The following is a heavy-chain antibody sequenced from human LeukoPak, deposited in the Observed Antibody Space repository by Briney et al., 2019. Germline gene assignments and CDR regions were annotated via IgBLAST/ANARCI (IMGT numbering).Heavy chain of an antibody. CDR3: AKVSSGSYYFDY. CDR2: ISGSGGRT. D-gene: IGHD1-26*01. J-gene: IGHJ4*02. CDR1: GFTFSSYA. Sequence: PGGSLRLSCAASGFTFSSYAMSWVRQAPGKGLEWVSAISGSGGRTYYADSVKGRFTISRDNSKNTLYLQMNSLRAEDTAVYYCAKVSSGSYYFDYWGQGTLVTVSS. V-gene: IGHV3-23*01.